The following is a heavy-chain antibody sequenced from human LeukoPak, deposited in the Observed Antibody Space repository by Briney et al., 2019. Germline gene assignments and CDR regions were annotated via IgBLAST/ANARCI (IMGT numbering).Heavy chain of an antibody. J-gene: IGHJ4*02. D-gene: IGHD1-26*01. CDR3: VRWSGTYPLYYLDY. CDR1: GFTFSSYA. V-gene: IGHV3-30*04. CDR2: VRHDGVDK. Sequence: PGRSLRLSCAASGFTFSSYAMHWVRRAPGKGLECVASVRHDGVDKYYSESVKGRFTISNDNTKNTVFLYMNSLRPEDTAVYYCVRWSGTYPLYYLDYWGQGTPVTVSS.